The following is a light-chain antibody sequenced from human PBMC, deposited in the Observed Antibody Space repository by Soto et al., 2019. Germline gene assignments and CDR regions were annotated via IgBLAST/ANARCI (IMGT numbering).Light chain of an antibody. CDR1: QSIRSN. V-gene: IGKV1-39*01. CDR3: QQSYDHPLT. Sequence: DIQVTQSPSSLSASVGDRVSITCRASQSIRSNVNWFQQKPGEVPKILIYGASNLESGVPSRFIGSGTGTDFTLYISNVQPEDFATYYCQQSYDHPLTFGQGTRLEI. J-gene: IGKJ5*01. CDR2: GAS.